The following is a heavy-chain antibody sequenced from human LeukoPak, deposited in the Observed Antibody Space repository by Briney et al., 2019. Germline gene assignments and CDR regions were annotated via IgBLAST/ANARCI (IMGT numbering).Heavy chain of an antibody. CDR2: ISDSGGRT. CDR3: AKRGVVIRVILVGFHKEAYYFDS. V-gene: IGHV3-23*01. D-gene: IGHD3-22*01. Sequence: GGSLRLSCAVSGITLSNYGMSWVRQAPGKGLEWVAGISDSGGRTNYADSVKGRFTISRVNPKNTLYLQMNSLRAEDTAVYFCAKRGVVIRVILVGFHKEAYYFDSWGQGALVTVSS. CDR1: GITLSNYG. J-gene: IGHJ4*02.